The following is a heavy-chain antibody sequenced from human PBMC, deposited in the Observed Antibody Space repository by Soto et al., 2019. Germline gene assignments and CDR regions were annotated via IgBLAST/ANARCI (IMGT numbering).Heavy chain of an antibody. Sequence: XGSLKLSCAASGFVLRSYWMSWVRQAPGKGLEWVANINQDGSEKYYVDSVRGRFIISRDNAENSLYLQMNSLRAEDTALYYCARDGVAAGLYLDNWGQGTLVTVSS. D-gene: IGHD6-19*01. CDR3: ARDGVAAGLYLDN. V-gene: IGHV3-7*01. J-gene: IGHJ4*02. CDR1: GFVLRSYW. CDR2: INQDGSEK.